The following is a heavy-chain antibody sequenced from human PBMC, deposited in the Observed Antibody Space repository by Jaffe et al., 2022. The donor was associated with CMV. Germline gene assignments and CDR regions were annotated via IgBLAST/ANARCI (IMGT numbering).Heavy chain of an antibody. D-gene: IGHD3-22*01. Sequence: QVQLVQSGAEVKKPGASVKVSCKASGYTFTGYYMHWVRQAPGQGLEWMGWINPNSGGTNYAQKFQGRVTMTRDTSISTAYMELSRLRSDDTAVYYCARDRSRYYDSSGHDAFDIWGQGTMVTVSS. CDR1: GYTFTGYY. CDR2: INPNSGGT. J-gene: IGHJ3*02. CDR3: ARDRSRYYDSSGHDAFDI. V-gene: IGHV1-2*02.